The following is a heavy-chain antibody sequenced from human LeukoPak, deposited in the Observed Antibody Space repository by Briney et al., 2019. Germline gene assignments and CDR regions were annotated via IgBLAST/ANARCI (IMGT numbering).Heavy chain of an antibody. J-gene: IGHJ6*04. V-gene: IGHV1-69*13. CDR1: GGTFISYA. CDR3: ASLGYSYGPTLYGMDV. CDR2: IMPIFGTA. D-gene: IGHD5-18*01. Sequence: SVKVSCKASGGTFISYAISWVRQAPGQGLEGMGGIMPIFGTANYAKKFKGRGTNTADEDTSTAYMELSSLRSEDTAVYYCASLGYSYGPTLYGMDVWGKGTTVTVSS.